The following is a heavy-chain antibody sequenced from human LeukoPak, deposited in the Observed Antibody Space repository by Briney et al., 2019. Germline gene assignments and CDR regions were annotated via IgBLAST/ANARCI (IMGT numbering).Heavy chain of an antibody. CDR2: ISGSGGST. V-gene: IGHV3-23*01. J-gene: IGHJ4*02. CDR3: ARARVAVAGTGSYSPRCFDY. Sequence: PGGSLRLSCAASGFTLSSYAMSWVRQAPGKGLEWVSAISGSGGSTYYADSVKGRFTISRDNSKNTLYLRMNSLTAEDTAVYFCARARVAVAGTGSYSPRCFDYWGQGTLVTVSS. CDR1: GFTLSSYA. D-gene: IGHD6-19*01.